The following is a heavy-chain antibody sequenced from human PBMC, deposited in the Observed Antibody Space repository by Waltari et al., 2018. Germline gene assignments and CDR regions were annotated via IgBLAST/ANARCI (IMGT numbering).Heavy chain of an antibody. V-gene: IGHV4-61*02. CDR1: GGSISSGSYY. D-gene: IGHD3-10*01. Sequence: QVQLQESGPGLVKPSQTLSLTCTVSGGSISSGSYYRSWIRQPAGKGLEWIGRIYPSGSTNYNPSLKSRVTISVDTSKNQFSLKLSSVTAADTAVYYCARGRVLLWFGELWDAFDIWGQGTMVTVSS. CDR2: IYPSGST. J-gene: IGHJ3*02. CDR3: ARGRVLLWFGELWDAFDI.